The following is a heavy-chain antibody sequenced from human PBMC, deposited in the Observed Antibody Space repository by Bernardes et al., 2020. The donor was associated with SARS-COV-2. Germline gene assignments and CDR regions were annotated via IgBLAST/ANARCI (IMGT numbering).Heavy chain of an antibody. Sequence: WGPLRLSCASSGCTFSSYGMHWVRKGPAKGLEWVAVVWYAGSNKYYADSVQDRCTISRDNSKNTLYLQMNSLRAEDTAVYYCARDAYYYDSSGYYYGPYYYYGMDVWGQGTTVTVSS. CDR1: GCTFSSYG. J-gene: IGHJ6*02. D-gene: IGHD3-22*01. CDR3: ARDAYYYDSSGYYYGPYYYYGMDV. V-gene: IGHV3-33*01. CDR2: VWYAGSNK.